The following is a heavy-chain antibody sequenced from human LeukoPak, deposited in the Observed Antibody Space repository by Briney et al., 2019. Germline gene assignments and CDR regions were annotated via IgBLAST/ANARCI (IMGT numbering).Heavy chain of an antibody. J-gene: IGHJ5*02. V-gene: IGHV3-53*04. D-gene: IGHD6-6*01. CDR3: ARHIPVDSGSSFQNPSRIS. CDR1: GFTISYNY. Sequence: GGSLRLSCAASGFTISYNYMSWVRQAPGKGLQWVSVIYSNTSAYYADSVKGRFTISRHNSKNTLYLQMTSLRAEDTAVYYCARHIPVDSGSSFQNPSRISWGQGTLVTVS. CDR2: IYSNTSA.